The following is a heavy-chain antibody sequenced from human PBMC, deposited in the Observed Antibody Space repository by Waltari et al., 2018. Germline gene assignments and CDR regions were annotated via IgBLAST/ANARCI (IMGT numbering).Heavy chain of an antibody. J-gene: IGHJ4*02. Sequence: EVQLVESGGGLVQPGGSLRLSCASSGFTFSSYRMNWVRQAPGKGLEWVSYISSSSSTKDYADCVKGRFTITGDNAKNSRYLKMNSLRAEDTAVYYCATSSSTGGGARDYWGQGTLVTVSS. D-gene: IGHD6-6*01. CDR3: ATSSSTGGGARDY. CDR1: GFTFSSYR. V-gene: IGHV3-48*04. CDR2: ISSSSSTK.